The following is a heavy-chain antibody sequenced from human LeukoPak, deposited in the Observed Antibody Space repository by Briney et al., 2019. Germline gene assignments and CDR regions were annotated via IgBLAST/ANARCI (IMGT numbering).Heavy chain of an antibody. CDR1: GGSISSGDYY. CDR2: IYYSGST. V-gene: IGHV4-30-4*01. J-gene: IGHJ4*02. CDR3: ARVGATDPDDY. Sequence: SETLSLTCTVSGGSISSGDYYWSWIRQPPGKGLEWIGYIYYSGSTYYNPSLKSRVTIPVDTSKNQFSLKLSSVTAADTAVYYCARVGATDPDDYWGQGTLVTVSS. D-gene: IGHD1-26*01.